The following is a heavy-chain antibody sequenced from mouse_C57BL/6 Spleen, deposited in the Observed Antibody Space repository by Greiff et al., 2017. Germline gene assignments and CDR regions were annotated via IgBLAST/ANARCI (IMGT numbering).Heavy chain of an antibody. Sequence: VQLQQSGAELVRPGASVTLSCKASGYTFTDYEMHWVKQTPVHGLEWIGAIDPETGGTAYNQKFKGKAILTADKSSSTAYMELRSLTSEDFAVYYCTRRDYYGSIWYFDVWGTGTTVTVSS. J-gene: IGHJ1*03. CDR1: GYTFTDYE. V-gene: IGHV1-15*01. CDR2: IDPETGGT. D-gene: IGHD1-1*01. CDR3: TRRDYYGSIWYFDV.